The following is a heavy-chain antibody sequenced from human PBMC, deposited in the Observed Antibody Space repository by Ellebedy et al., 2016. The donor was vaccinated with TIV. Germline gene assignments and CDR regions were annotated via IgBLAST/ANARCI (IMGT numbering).Heavy chain of an antibody. J-gene: IGHJ4*02. V-gene: IGHV4-59*01. Sequence: MPSETLSLTCTVSGGSISSYYWSWIRQPPGKGLEWIASIYYSGTTNYNPSLKSRVTISVDTSKNQISLTLMSSVSAADTAVYYCARDSGSFGNDYWGQGTLVTVSS. CDR1: GGSISSYY. CDR2: IYYSGTT. CDR3: ARDSGSFGNDY. D-gene: IGHD1-26*01.